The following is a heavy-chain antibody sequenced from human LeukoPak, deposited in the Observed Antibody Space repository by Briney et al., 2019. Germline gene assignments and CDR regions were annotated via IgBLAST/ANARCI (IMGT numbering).Heavy chain of an antibody. J-gene: IGHJ4*02. CDR1: GFTFRSYW. CDR2: INSDGSST. CDR3: ARDSGYYDSSGYYPYFDY. V-gene: IGHV3-74*01. Sequence: GGSLRLSCAASGFTFRSYWMSWVRQAPGKGLVWVSRINSDGSSTSYADSVKGRFTISRDNAKNTLYLQMNSLRAEDTAVYYCARDSGYYDSSGYYPYFDYWGQGTLVTVSS. D-gene: IGHD3-22*01.